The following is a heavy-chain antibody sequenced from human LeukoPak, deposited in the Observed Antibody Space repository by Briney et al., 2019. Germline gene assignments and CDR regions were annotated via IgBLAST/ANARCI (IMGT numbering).Heavy chain of an antibody. CDR3: ARTVPDHDAFDI. Sequence: GGSLRLSCAASGFTFSSYEMNWVRQAPGKGLERVSYISSSGSTIYYADSVKGRFTISRDNAKNSLYLQMNSLRAEDTAVYYCARTVPDHDAFDIWGQGTMVTVSS. D-gene: IGHD4-11*01. CDR1: GFTFSSYE. V-gene: IGHV3-48*03. CDR2: ISSSGSTI. J-gene: IGHJ3*02.